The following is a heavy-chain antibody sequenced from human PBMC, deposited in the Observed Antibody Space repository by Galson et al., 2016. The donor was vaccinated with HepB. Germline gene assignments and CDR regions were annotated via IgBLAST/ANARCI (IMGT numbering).Heavy chain of an antibody. CDR1: GYTFASYG. J-gene: IGHJ4*02. CDR2: ISPYNGNT. CDR3: ARDLPLGPLNSTTWSYFDY. Sequence: SVKVSCKASGYTFASYGISWVRQAPGQGLEWMGWISPYNGNTNFAQNFQGRVTMTTDTSTRTAYMEVRSLRYDDTAVFYCARDLPLGPLNSTTWSYFDYWGQGTLVTVSS. V-gene: IGHV1-18*04. D-gene: IGHD6-13*01.